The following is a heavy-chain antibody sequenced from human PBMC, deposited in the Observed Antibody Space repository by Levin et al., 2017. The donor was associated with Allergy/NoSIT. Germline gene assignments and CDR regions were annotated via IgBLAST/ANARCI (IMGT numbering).Heavy chain of an antibody. CDR3: ARGEDPKDFDY. CDR2: ISYDGSNK. Sequence: SCAASGFTFSSYAMHWVRQAPGKGLEWVAVISYDGSNKYYADSVKGRFTISRDNSKNTLYLQMNSLRAEDTAVYYCARGEDPKDFDYWGQGTLVTVSS. J-gene: IGHJ4*02. V-gene: IGHV3-30-3*01. CDR1: GFTFSSYA.